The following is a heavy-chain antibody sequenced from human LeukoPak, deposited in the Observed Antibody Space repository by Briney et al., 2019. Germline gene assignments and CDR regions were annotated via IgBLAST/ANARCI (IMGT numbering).Heavy chain of an antibody. V-gene: IGHV4-38-2*02. CDR3: ARGYSSSWYYNWFDP. CDR2: IYHSGST. J-gene: IGHJ5*02. D-gene: IGHD6-13*01. CDR1: GYSISSGYY. Sequence: PSETLSLTCTVSGYSISSGYYWGWIRQPPGKGLEWIGNIYHSGSTYYNPSLKSRVTISVDTSKNQFSLKLSSVAAADTAVYHCARGYSSSWYYNWFDPWGQGTLVTVSS.